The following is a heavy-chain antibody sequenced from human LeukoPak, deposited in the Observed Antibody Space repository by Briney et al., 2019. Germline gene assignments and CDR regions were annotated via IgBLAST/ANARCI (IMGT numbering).Heavy chain of an antibody. CDR3: AREMYGDSYYYYYYGMDV. J-gene: IGHJ6*02. Sequence: GRSLRLSCAASGFTFSSYGMHWVRQAPGKGLEWVAVISYDGSNKYYADSVKGRFTISRDNAKNSLYLQMNSLRAEDTAVHYCAREMYGDSYYYYYYGMDVWGQGTTVTVSS. CDR1: GFTFSSYG. CDR2: ISYDGSNK. V-gene: IGHV3-30*03. D-gene: IGHD4-17*01.